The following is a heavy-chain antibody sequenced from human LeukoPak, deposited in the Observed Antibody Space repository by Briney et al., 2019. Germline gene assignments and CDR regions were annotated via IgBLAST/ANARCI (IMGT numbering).Heavy chain of an antibody. CDR1: GFTFSDYA. CDR2: ISHSSTYI. J-gene: IGHJ5*02. CDR3: ARQLYGGSSP. D-gene: IGHD4-23*01. Sequence: GGSPRLSCAASGFTFSDYAMNWVRQAPGKGLEWVSSISHSSTYIYYADSVKGRFTISRDNAKNSLYLQMNSLRAEDTAVYDCARQLYGGSSPWGQGTLVTVSS. V-gene: IGHV3-21*01.